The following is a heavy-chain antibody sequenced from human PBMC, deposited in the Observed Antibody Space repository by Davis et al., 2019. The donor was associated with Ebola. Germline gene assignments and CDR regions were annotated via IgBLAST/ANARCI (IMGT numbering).Heavy chain of an antibody. CDR2: ISGSGGST. CDR1: GGTFSSYA. Sequence: SCKASGGTFSSYAMSWVRQAPGKGLEWVSAISGSGGSTYYADSVKGRFTISRDNSKNTLYLQMNSLRAEDTAVYYCARESRLERRMDVWGQGTTVTVSS. CDR3: ARESRLERRMDV. D-gene: IGHD1-1*01. J-gene: IGHJ6*02. V-gene: IGHV3-23*01.